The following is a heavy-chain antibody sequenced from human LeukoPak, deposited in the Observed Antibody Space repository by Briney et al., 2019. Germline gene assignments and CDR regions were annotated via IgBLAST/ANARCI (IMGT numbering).Heavy chain of an antibody. CDR2: ISAYNGNT. V-gene: IGHV1-18*01. CDR3: ARGTYYDSSGYYYQLGDY. CDR1: GYTFTSYG. Sequence: ASVKVSCKASGYTFTSYGISWVRQAPGQGLEWMGWISAYNGNTNYAQKLQGRVTMTTDTSTSTAYMELRSLRSDDTAVYYCARGTYYDSSGYYYQLGDYWGQGTLVTVSS. D-gene: IGHD3-22*01. J-gene: IGHJ4*02.